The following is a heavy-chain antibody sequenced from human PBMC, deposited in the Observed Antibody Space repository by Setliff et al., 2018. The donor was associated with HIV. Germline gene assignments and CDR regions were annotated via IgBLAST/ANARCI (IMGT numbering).Heavy chain of an antibody. CDR2: IIPLFNKS. CDR3: ARDRSCSRGSCYEPNWFDP. CDR1: GGNFSTYG. D-gene: IGHD2-15*01. V-gene: IGHV1-69*13. Sequence: SVKVSCKASGGNFSTYGISWERQAPGQGLEWMGGIIPLFNKSNNAQKFQVRVTITADESTSTAYMELKSLRSEDSAVYYCARDRSCSRGSCYEPNWFDPWGQGTLVTVSS. J-gene: IGHJ5*02.